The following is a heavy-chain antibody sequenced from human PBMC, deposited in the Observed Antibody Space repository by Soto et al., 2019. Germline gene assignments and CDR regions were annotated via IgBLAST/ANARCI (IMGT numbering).Heavy chain of an antibody. D-gene: IGHD1-7*01. CDR1: GGSFSAYY. V-gene: IGHV4-34*12. Sequence: KTSETLSLTCAVYGGSFSAYYWSWVRQPPGKGLEWIGEIIHSESTKYNPSLKSRVTISVDTSRNQFFLTLRSVTAADSAVYHCGRESGETWDYEASWGQGTPVTVSS. CDR2: IIHSEST. CDR3: GRESGETWDYEAS. J-gene: IGHJ5*02.